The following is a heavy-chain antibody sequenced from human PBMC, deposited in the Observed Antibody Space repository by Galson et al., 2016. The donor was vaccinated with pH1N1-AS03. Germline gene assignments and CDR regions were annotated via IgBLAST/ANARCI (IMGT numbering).Heavy chain of an antibody. D-gene: IGHD3-22*01. J-gene: IGHJ4*02. CDR3: ARSGWHPSHYYDSSALGY. CDR1: GYSFTSYA. CDR2: INVGDGHT. Sequence: SVKVSCKASGYSFTSYAIQWVRQAPGQGLEWMGWINVGDGHTKYSQKFQGRVTITRDTSANTAYMDLSSLRSEDTAFYYCARSGWHPSHYYDSSALGYWGQGTLVTVSS. V-gene: IGHV1-3*01.